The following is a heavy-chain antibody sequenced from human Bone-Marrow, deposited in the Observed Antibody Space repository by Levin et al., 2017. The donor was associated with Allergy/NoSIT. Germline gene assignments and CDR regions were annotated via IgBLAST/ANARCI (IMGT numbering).Heavy chain of an antibody. CDR2: IYSGGQT. D-gene: IGHD2-8*02. CDR1: GFTVSNNY. Sequence: PGGSLRLSCAASGFTVSNNYMSWVRQAPGKGLEGVSVIYSGGQTHYADSVRGRFTISRDSSNNPLYLQMNSLRAEDTAMYYCARAPSPGANWGQGTLVTVSS. V-gene: IGHV3-53*01. CDR3: ARAPSPGAN. J-gene: IGHJ4*02.